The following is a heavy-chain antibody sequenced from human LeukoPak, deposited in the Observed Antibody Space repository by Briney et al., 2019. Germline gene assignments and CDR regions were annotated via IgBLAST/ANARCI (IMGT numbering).Heavy chain of an antibody. CDR3: AARPGGYASFDI. J-gene: IGHJ3*02. CDR1: GFTFSNSA. V-gene: IGHV1-58*01. Sequence: SVKVSCKTSGFTFSNSAVQWVRQARGQRLEWIGWIVVGSSNTDYTQKFQERVTITRDMSTGTAYMELTSLTSEDTAVYYCAARPGGYASFDIWGQGTMVTVSS. CDR2: IVVGSSNT. D-gene: IGHD3-16*01.